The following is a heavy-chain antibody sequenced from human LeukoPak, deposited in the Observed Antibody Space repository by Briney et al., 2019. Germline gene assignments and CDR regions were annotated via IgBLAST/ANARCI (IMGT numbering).Heavy chain of an antibody. CDR2: IYYSGST. CDR3: ARDRGSGSYDLSR. CDR1: GASISSSDYY. V-gene: IGHV4-61*08. Sequence: SETLSLTCTVSGASISSSDYYWDWIRKPPGKGLEWIGYIYYSGSTNYNPSLKSRVTISVDTSKNQFSLRLRSVTAADTAVYYCARDRGSGSYDLSRWGQGTLVTVSS. J-gene: IGHJ4*02. D-gene: IGHD3-10*01.